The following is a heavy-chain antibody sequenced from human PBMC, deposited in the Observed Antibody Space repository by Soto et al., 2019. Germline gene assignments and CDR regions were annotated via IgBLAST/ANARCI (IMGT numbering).Heavy chain of an antibody. CDR3: ARADLKPCSGDSCYPRNAMDV. V-gene: IGHV1-3*01. CDR1: GYTFTSYA. Sequence: GASVKVSCKASGYTFTSYAIHWVRQAPGQRLEWMGWINAGNGNTKYSQKFQGRVTITRDTSASTAYMELSSLRSEDTAVYYCARADLKPCSGDSCYPRNAMDVWGQGTTVTVSS. CDR2: INAGNGNT. J-gene: IGHJ6*02. D-gene: IGHD2-15*01.